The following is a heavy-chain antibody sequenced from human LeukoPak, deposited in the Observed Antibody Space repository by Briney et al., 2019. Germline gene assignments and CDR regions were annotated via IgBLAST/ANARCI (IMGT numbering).Heavy chain of an antibody. CDR2: IYYSGST. V-gene: IGHV4-59*12. D-gene: IGHD4-17*01. Sequence: PSETLSLTCTVSGGSISSYYWSWIRQPPGKGLEWIGYIYYSGSTNYNPSLKSRVTISVDTSKNQFSLKLSSVTAADTAVYYCAQSYGAHAFDIWGQGTMVTVSS. J-gene: IGHJ3*02. CDR3: AQSYGAHAFDI. CDR1: GGSISSYY.